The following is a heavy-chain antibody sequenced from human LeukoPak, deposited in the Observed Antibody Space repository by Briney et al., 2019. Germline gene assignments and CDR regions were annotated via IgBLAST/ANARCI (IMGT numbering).Heavy chain of an antibody. CDR2: IRYDGSNK. D-gene: IGHD3-22*01. CDR3: ATVYYDSSGYPADRHPLDY. J-gene: IGHJ4*02. V-gene: IGHV3-30*02. Sequence: GGSLRLSCAASGFTFSSYGMHWVRQAPGKGLEWVAFIRYDGSNKYYADSVKGRFTISRDNSKNTLYLQMNSLRAEDTAVYYCATVYYDSSGYPADRHPLDYWGQGTLVTVSS. CDR1: GFTFSSYG.